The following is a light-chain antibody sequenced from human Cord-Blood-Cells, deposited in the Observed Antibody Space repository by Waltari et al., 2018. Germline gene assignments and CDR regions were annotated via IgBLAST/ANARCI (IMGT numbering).Light chain of an antibody. CDR1: SRDVGRYNL. V-gene: IGLV2-23*01. CDR3: CSYAGSSTYV. CDR2: EGS. Sequence: QSALTQPASVSGSPGQSITLSCTGTSRDVGRYNLVSWYQQHPGKAPKLMIYEGSKRPSGVSNRFSGSKSGNTASLTISGLQAEDEADYYCCSYAGSSTYVFGTGTKVTVL. J-gene: IGLJ1*01.